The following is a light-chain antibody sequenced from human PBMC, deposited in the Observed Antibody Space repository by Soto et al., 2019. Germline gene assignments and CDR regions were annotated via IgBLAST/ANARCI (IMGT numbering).Light chain of an antibody. CDR3: SSYAGSNIFYV. V-gene: IGLV2-8*01. CDR1: SSDGGGYNY. J-gene: IGLJ1*01. Sequence: QSVLTQPPSASGSPGQSVTIPCTGTSSDGGGYNYVSWYQQHPGKAPKLMIYEVSKRPSGVPDRFSGSKSGNTASLTVSGLQAEDEADYYCSSYAGSNIFYVFGTGTKLTVL. CDR2: EVS.